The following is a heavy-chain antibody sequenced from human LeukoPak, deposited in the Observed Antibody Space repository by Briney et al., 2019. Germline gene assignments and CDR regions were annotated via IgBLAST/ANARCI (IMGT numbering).Heavy chain of an antibody. Sequence: GESLKISCKGSGYSFTSYWIGWVRQMPGKGLEWMGIIYPGDSDTRYSPSFQGQVTISADKSISTAYLQWSSLKASDTAMYYCARRESEYYDFWSGYPDAFDIWGQGTMVTVSS. V-gene: IGHV5-51*01. J-gene: IGHJ3*02. CDR3: ARRESEYYDFWSGYPDAFDI. CDR2: IYPGDSDT. CDR1: GYSFTSYW. D-gene: IGHD3-3*01.